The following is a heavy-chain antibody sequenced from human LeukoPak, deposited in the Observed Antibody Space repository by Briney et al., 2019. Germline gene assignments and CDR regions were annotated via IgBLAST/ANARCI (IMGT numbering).Heavy chain of an antibody. CDR2: ISGSGGST. CDR3: AKGNSSRYVRYFDY. D-gene: IGHD6-13*01. CDR1: GFTFSTYA. Sequence: GGSLRLSCAASGFTFSTYAMSWVRQAPGKGLEWVSAISGSGGSTYYADSVKGRFTISRDNSKNTLDLQMNSLRAEDTAVYYCAKGNSSRYVRYFDYWGQGTLVTVSS. V-gene: IGHV3-23*01. J-gene: IGHJ4*02.